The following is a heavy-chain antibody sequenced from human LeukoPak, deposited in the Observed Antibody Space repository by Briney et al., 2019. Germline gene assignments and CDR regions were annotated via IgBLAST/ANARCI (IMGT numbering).Heavy chain of an antibody. D-gene: IGHD4-17*01. Sequence: GGSLRLSCAASGFTFSSYAMHWVRQAPGKGLEWVAVISYDGSNKYYADSVKGRFTISRDNSKNTLYLQMNSLRAEDTAVYYCAKAGYDYGDYGPLNFDYWGQGTLVTVSS. J-gene: IGHJ4*02. CDR3: AKAGYDYGDYGPLNFDY. CDR2: ISYDGSNK. V-gene: IGHV3-30-3*01. CDR1: GFTFSSYA.